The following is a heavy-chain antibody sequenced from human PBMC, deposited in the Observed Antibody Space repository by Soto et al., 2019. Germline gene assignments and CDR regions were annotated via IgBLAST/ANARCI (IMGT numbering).Heavy chain of an antibody. CDR1: GFSFSSYG. J-gene: IGHJ4*02. V-gene: IGHV3-30*18. D-gene: IGHD3-3*01. Sequence: GGCLRLSCAASGFSFSSYGMHWVRQAPGKGLEWVAVISYDGSNKYYADSVKGRFTISRDNSKNTLYLQMNSLRAEDTAVYYCAKGALLRFLEWLFVSDVDYWGQGTLVTVSS. CDR3: AKGALLRFLEWLFVSDVDY. CDR2: ISYDGSNK.